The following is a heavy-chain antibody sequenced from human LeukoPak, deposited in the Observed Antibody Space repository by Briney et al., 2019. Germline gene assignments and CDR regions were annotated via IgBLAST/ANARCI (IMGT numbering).Heavy chain of an antibody. V-gene: IGHV1-69*06. CDR1: GGTFNSYA. Sequence: SVKVSCKASGGTFNSYAISWVRQAPGQGLEWMGGIIPMSDTANYPQKFRGRLTITADIPTSTVYMELSSLRSEDTAVYYCARGGVGVWGQGTLVTVSS. CDR2: IIPMSDTA. CDR3: ARGGVGV. D-gene: IGHD1-26*01. J-gene: IGHJ4*02.